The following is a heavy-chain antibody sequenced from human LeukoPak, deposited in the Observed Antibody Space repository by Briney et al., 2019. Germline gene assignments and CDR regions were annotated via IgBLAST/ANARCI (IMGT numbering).Heavy chain of an antibody. CDR2: IYSGGST. CDR3: ASRYCSGGSCYSGDY. Sequence: GGSLRLSCAASGFTVSSNYMSWVRQAPGKGLEWVSVIYSGGSTYYADSVKGRFTISRDNSKNTLYLKMNSLRAEDTAVYYCASRYCSGGSCYSGDYWGQGTLVTVSS. J-gene: IGHJ4*02. CDR1: GFTVSSNY. D-gene: IGHD2-15*01. V-gene: IGHV3-66*01.